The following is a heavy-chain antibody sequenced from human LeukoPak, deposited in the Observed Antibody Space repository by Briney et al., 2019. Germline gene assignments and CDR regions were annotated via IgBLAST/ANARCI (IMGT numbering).Heavy chain of an antibody. Sequence: GGSLRLSCAASGFTFSSYEMNWVRQAPGKGLEWVSYISSSGSTVYYADSVRGRFTISRDNAKNSLYLQMNSLRAEDTAVYYCAREEVRVLVRWLDPWGQGTLVTVSS. D-gene: IGHD2-21*01. J-gene: IGHJ5*02. CDR1: GFTFSSYE. CDR3: AREEVRVLVRWLDP. V-gene: IGHV3-48*03. CDR2: ISSSGSTV.